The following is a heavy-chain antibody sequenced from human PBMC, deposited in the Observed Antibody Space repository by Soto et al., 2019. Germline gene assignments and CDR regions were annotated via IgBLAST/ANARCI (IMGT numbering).Heavy chain of an antibody. Sequence: PSETLSLTCTVSGGSISSYYWSWIRQPPGKGLEWIGYIYYSGSTNYNPSLKSRVTISVDTSKNQFSLKLTSVTAADTEVYYCERDYEFDRHCGRGSCYSGAFRIWGQGKMVTVSS. D-gene: IGHD2-15*01. V-gene: IGHV4-59*01. CDR2: IYYSGST. CDR3: ERDYEFDRHCGRGSCYSGAFRI. J-gene: IGHJ3*02. CDR1: GGSISSYY.